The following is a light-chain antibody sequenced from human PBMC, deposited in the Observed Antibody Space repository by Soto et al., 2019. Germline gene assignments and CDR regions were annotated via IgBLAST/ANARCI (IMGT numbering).Light chain of an antibody. CDR1: QIISSW. V-gene: IGKV1-5*03. CDR3: QQYNSYWT. CDR2: KAS. J-gene: IGKJ1*01. Sequence: DIQMTQSPSTLSASVGDRVTITYRASQIISSWLAWYQQKPGKAPKLLIYKASSLESGVPSRFSGSGSGTEFTLTISSLQPDDFATYYCQQYNSYWTFGQGTKVEIK.